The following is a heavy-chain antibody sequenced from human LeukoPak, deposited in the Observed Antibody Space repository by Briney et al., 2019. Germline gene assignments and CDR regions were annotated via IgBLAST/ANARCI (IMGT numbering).Heavy chain of an antibody. D-gene: IGHD3-22*01. CDR3: ARVGMISSPGFDY. V-gene: IGHV1-69*05. Sequence: ASVKVSCKASGYTFTSYYMHWVRQAPGQGLEWMGGIIPIFGTANYAQKFQGRVTITTDESTSTAYMELSSLRSEDTAVYYCARVGMISSPGFDYWGQGTLVTVSS. J-gene: IGHJ4*02. CDR1: GYTFTSYY. CDR2: IIPIFGTA.